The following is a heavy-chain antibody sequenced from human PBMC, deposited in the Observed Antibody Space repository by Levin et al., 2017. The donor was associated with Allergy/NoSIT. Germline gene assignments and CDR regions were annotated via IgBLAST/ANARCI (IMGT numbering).Heavy chain of an antibody. CDR1: HFTFTDYA. J-gene: IGHJ6*03. CDR2: ITADNGET. D-gene: IGHD5-12*01. V-gene: IGHV1-18*01. CDR3: ARGLVSGYVYFNYMDV. Sequence: GESLKISCKSSHFTFTDYAITWVRQTPGQGPEWLGWITADNGETKYAQKVQGRVTMTADISTTTAYMELRGLRSDDTALYYCARGLVSGYVYFNYMDVWGKGTTVTVSS.